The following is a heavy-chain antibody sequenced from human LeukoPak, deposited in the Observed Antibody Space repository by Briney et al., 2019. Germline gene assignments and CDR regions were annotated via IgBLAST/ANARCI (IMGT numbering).Heavy chain of an antibody. J-gene: IGHJ4*02. CDR2: INAGNGNT. V-gene: IGHV1-3*01. CDR3: ASPLMIAAAGIYYFDY. CDR1: GYTFTSYA. D-gene: IGHD6-13*01. Sequence: ASVKVSCKASGYTFTSYAMHWVRQAPGQRLEWMGWINAGNGNTKYSQKFQGRVTITRDTSASTAYMELSSLRSEDTAVYYCASPLMIAAAGIYYFDYWGQGTLVTVPS.